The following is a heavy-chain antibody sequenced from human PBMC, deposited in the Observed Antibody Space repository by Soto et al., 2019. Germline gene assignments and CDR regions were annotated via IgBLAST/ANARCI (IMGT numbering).Heavy chain of an antibody. CDR1: GFTFVNAW. CDR2: IKSTVAGGTT. V-gene: IGHV3-15*07. D-gene: IGHD1-20*01. J-gene: IGHJ6*02. CDR3: ARGVVTGRGGMDV. Sequence: GGSLRLSCAASGFTFVNAWMNWVRQAPGKGLEWVGRIKSTVAGGTTDFAAPVKGRFAISRDDSKNTLYLQMNSLKTEDTAVYYCARGVVTGRGGMDVWGQGTTVTASS.